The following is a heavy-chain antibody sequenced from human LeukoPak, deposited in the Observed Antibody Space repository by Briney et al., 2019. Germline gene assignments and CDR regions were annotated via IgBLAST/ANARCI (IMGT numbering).Heavy chain of an antibody. Sequence: GGSLRLSCAASGFTFSSCEMNWVRQAPGKGLEWVSYISSSGSTIYYADSVKGRFTISRDNAKNSLYLQMNSLRAEDTAVYYCARDGVAARRVYYYHYMDVWGKGTTVTVSS. J-gene: IGHJ6*03. CDR1: GFTFSSCE. CDR2: ISSSGSTI. V-gene: IGHV3-48*03. D-gene: IGHD6-6*01. CDR3: ARDGVAARRVYYYHYMDV.